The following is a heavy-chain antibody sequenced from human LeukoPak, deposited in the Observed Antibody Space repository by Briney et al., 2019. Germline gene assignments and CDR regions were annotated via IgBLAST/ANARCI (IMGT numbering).Heavy chain of an antibody. Sequence: GGSLRLSCAASGFTFSSYSMNWVRQAPGKGLEWVSSISSSSSYIHYADSVKGRFTISRDNAKNSLYLQMNSLRAEDTAVYYCARELTYAVTADMDVWGKGTTVTVSS. D-gene: IGHD4-23*01. CDR2: ISSSSSYI. CDR1: GFTFSSYS. V-gene: IGHV3-21*01. J-gene: IGHJ6*03. CDR3: ARELTYAVTADMDV.